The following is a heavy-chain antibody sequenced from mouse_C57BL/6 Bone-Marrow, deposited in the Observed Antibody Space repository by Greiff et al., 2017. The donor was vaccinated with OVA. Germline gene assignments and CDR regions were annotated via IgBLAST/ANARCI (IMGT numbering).Heavy chain of an antibody. CDR3: ARNYHYGSSYDYAMDY. CDR2: ILPSIGRT. Sequence: QVQLKASGSELRSPGSSVKLSCKDFDSEVFPIAYMSWVRQKPGHGFEWIGGILPSIGRTIYGEKFEDKATLDADTLSNTAYLELNSLTSEDSAIYYCARNYHYGSSYDYAMDYWGQGTSVTVSS. D-gene: IGHD1-1*01. CDR1: DSEVFPIAY. J-gene: IGHJ4*01. V-gene: IGHV15-2*01.